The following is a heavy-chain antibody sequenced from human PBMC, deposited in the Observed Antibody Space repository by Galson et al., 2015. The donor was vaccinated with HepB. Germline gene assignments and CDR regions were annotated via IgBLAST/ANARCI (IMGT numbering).Heavy chain of an antibody. CDR2: IRSKANSYAT. D-gene: IGHD3-22*01. V-gene: IGHV3-73*01. CDR3: TRPGGGREYYDSSGYLYYYGMDV. J-gene: IGHJ6*02. CDR1: GFTFSGSA. Sequence: SLRLSCAASGFTFSGSAMHWVRQASGKGLEWVGRIRSKANSYATAYAASVKGRFTIPRDDSKNTAYLQMNSLKTEDTAVYYCTRPGGGREYYDSSGYLYYYGMDVWGQGTTVTVSS.